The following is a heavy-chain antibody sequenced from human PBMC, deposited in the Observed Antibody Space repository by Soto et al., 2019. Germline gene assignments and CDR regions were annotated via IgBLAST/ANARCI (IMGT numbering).Heavy chain of an antibody. CDR1: GFTFSSYA. D-gene: IGHD6-6*01. Sequence: QVQLVESGGGVVQPGRSLRLSCAASGFTFSSYAMHWVRQAPGKGLEWVAVISYDGSNKYYADSVKGRFTISRDNSKNTLYLQMNSLRAEDTAVYYCARSRGSSSSGWFDPWGQGTLVTVSS. CDR3: ARSRGSSSSGWFDP. CDR2: ISYDGSNK. J-gene: IGHJ5*02. V-gene: IGHV3-30-3*01.